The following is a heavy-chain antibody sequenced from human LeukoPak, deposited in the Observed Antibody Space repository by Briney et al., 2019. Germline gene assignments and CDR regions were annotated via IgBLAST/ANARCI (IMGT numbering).Heavy chain of an antibody. CDR3: ARVHDFWSGPFDY. D-gene: IGHD3-3*01. CDR1: GFTFSSYG. Sequence: GGSLRLSCAASGFTFSSYGMHWVRQAPGKGLEWVAFIRYDGSNKYYADSVKGRFTISRDNAKNSLYLQMNSLRAEDTAVYYCARVHDFWSGPFDYWGQGTLVTVSS. V-gene: IGHV3-30*02. CDR2: IRYDGSNK. J-gene: IGHJ4*02.